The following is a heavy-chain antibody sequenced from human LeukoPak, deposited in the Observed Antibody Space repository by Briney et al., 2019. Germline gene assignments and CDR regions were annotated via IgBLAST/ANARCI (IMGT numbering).Heavy chain of an antibody. D-gene: IGHD6-13*01. Sequence: ASVKVSCKASGYTFTSYDINWVRQATGQGLEWMGWMNPNSGNTGYAQKFQGRVTMTRNTSISTAYMELSSLRSEDTAVYYCARILGGSSWYLFYYYMDVWGKGTTVTASS. CDR2: MNPNSGNT. CDR3: ARILGGSSWYLFYYYMDV. J-gene: IGHJ6*03. CDR1: GYTFTSYD. V-gene: IGHV1-8*01.